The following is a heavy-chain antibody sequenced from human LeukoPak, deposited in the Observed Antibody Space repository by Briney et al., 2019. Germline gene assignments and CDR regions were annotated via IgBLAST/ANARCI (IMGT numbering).Heavy chain of an antibody. Sequence: ASVKVSCKASGYTFTSYHMHWVRQAPGQGLEWMGIINPSGGSTSYAQKFQGRVTMTEDTSTDTAYMELSSLRSEDTAVYYCATWRVVAATRYYYGMDVWGQGTTVTVSS. V-gene: IGHV1-46*01. J-gene: IGHJ6*02. CDR1: GYTFTSYH. CDR2: INPSGGST. CDR3: ATWRVVAATRYYYGMDV. D-gene: IGHD2-15*01.